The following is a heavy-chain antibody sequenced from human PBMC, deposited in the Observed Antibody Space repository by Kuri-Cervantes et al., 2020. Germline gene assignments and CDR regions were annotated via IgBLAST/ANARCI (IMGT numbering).Heavy chain of an antibody. V-gene: IGHV1-3*01. CDR1: GYTFISYA. Sequence: ASVKVSCKASGYTFISYALHWVRQAPGQRLEWMGWINAGNDNTKYSQKFQGRVTITRDTSASTAYMELSSLRSEDTAVYYCARNTVGRAYFDYWGQGSLVTVSS. CDR2: INAGNDNT. CDR3: ARNTVGRAYFDY. J-gene: IGHJ4*02. D-gene: IGHD4-23*01.